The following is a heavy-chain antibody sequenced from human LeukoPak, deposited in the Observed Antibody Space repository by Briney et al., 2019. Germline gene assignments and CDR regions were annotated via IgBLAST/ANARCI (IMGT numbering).Heavy chain of an antibody. V-gene: IGHV4-4*07. CDR1: GGSISSYY. J-gene: IGHJ6*03. CDR2: FYTRAST. CDR3: ARVVSGVRGGHYYYYIDV. D-gene: IGHD3-10*01. Sequence: SETLSLTCTLCGGSISSYYWSWSRHPAGPGLEWIGRFYTRASTNYNPSLKSRVTMSVDTYKIQFSLKLCSVTAAGTAVYYCARVVSGVRGGHYYYYIDVWGKGTTVTIPS.